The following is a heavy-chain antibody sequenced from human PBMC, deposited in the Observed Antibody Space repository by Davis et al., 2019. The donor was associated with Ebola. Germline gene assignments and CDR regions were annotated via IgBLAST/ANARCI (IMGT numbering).Heavy chain of an antibody. J-gene: IGHJ6*02. CDR1: GYTFTSSA. D-gene: IGHD4-17*01. Sequence: AASVKVSCKASGYTFTSSAIHWVRQAPGQRLEWMGWINAGNGNTIYSQNFQGRVTITRDTSASTVYMELSSLRSEDTAVYYGAGNSVTTRLDDYGMDVWGRGTTVTVSS. CDR2: INAGNGNT. V-gene: IGHV1-3*01. CDR3: AGNSVTTRLDDYGMDV.